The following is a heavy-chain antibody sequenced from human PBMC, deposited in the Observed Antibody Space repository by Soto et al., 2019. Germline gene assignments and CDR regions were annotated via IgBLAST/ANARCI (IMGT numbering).Heavy chain of an antibody. D-gene: IGHD1-26*01. V-gene: IGHV4-61*01. CDR1: GGSVSSGSYY. CDR3: ASPTSAATTVPGY. Sequence: SETLSLTCTVSGGSVSSGSYYWTWIRQPPGKGLEWIGYIYYSGATSYNRSLKSRVTISVDSSKNQFSLKLTSVTAADTAMYYCASPTSAATTVPGYWGQGTLVTVSS. J-gene: IGHJ4*02. CDR2: IYYSGAT.